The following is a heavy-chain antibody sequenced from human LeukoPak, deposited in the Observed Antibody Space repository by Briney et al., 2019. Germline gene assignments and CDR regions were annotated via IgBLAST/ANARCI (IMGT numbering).Heavy chain of an antibody. CDR3: ARGFGELFPSHFDY. D-gene: IGHD3-10*01. CDR2: ISSSSSYI. Sequence: GGSLRLSCAASGFTFSSYSMNWVRQAPGKGLEWVSSISSSSSYIYYADSVKGRFTTSRDNAKNSLYLQMNSLRAEDTAVYYCARGFGELFPSHFDYWGQGTLVTVSS. J-gene: IGHJ4*02. CDR1: GFTFSSYS. V-gene: IGHV3-21*01.